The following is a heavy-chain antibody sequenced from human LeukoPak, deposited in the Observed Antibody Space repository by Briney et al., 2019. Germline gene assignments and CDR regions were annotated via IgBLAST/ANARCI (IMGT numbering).Heavy chain of an antibody. J-gene: IGHJ4*02. CDR3: AKGYCVSTICYGGGKIDY. D-gene: IGHD2-2*01. CDR2: IPYDGSNE. V-gene: IGHV3-30*02. Sequence: PGGSLRLSCGASGFTFNNYGMHWVRQAPGKGPEWVAFIPYDGSNEYYADSVKGRFTISRDNSKNTLDLEMNSLRAEDTAVYYCAKGYCVSTICYGGGKIDYWGQGTLVTVSS. CDR1: GFTFNNYG.